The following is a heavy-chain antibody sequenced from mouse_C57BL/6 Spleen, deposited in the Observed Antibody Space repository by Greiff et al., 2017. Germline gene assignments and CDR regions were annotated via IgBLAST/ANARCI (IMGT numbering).Heavy chain of an antibody. CDR1: GFTFSDAW. CDR2: IRNKANNHAT. D-gene: IGHD3-1*01. CDR3: TRLGGSYFDY. J-gene: IGHJ2*01. V-gene: IGHV6-6*01. Sequence: EVKVVESGGGLVQPGGSMKLSCAASGFTFSDAWMDWVRQSPEKGLEWVAEIRNKANNHATYYAESVKGRFTISRDDSKSSVYLQMNSLRAEDTGVYYCTRLGGSYFDYWGQGTTLTVSS.